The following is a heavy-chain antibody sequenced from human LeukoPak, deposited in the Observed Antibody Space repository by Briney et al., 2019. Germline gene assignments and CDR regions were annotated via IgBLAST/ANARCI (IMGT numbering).Heavy chain of an antibody. J-gene: IGHJ3*02. D-gene: IGHD3-3*01. CDR2: IRYDGSNK. Sequence: PGGSLRLSCAASGFTFSSYGMHWVRQAPGKGLEWVAFIRYDGSNKYYADSVKGRFTISRDNSKNTLYLQMNSLRAEDTAVYYCATPGIFGVVNDAFDIWGQGTMVTVSS. CDR1: GFTFSSYG. V-gene: IGHV3-30*02. CDR3: ATPGIFGVVNDAFDI.